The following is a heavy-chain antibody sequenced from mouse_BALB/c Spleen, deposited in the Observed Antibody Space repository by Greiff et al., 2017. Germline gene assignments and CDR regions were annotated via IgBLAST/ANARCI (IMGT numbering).Heavy chain of an antibody. V-gene: IGHV14-3*02. Sequence: EVQLQQSGAELVKPGASVKLSCTASGFNIKDTYMHWVKQRPEQGLEWIGRIDPANGNTKYDPKFQGKATITADTSSNTAYLQLSSLTSEDTAVYYCASLGLEDWFAYWGQGTLVTVSA. CDR2: IDPANGNT. D-gene: IGHD4-1*01. J-gene: IGHJ3*01. CDR1: GFNIKDTY. CDR3: ASLGLEDWFAY.